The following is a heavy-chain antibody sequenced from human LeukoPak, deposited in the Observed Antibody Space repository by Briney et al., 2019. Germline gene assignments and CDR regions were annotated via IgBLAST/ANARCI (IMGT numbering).Heavy chain of an antibody. CDR2: IYYSGST. V-gene: IGHV4-59*08. D-gene: IGHD3-10*01. CDR1: GGSISSYY. Sequence: SETLSLTCTVSGGSISSYYWSWIRQPPGKGLEWIGYIYYSGSTNYNPSLKSRVTISVDTSKNQFSLKLSSVTAADTAVYYCARVVWFGELFSYFDYWGQGTLVTVSS. J-gene: IGHJ4*02. CDR3: ARVVWFGELFSYFDY.